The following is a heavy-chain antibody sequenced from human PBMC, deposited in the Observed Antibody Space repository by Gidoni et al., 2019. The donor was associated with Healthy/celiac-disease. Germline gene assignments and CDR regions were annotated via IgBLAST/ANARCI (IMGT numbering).Heavy chain of an antibody. D-gene: IGHD3-10*01. Sequence: DVQLVESGGGLVKPGVSLRLSCAASGFTFSSYSMNWVRQAPGKGLEWVSSISSSSSYIYYEDSVKGRFTISRDNDKNSLHLKMNSMRAEDTAVYYCARDRWFGDLIHGWGQGTLVTVSS. J-gene: IGHJ4*02. CDR2: ISSSSSYI. CDR1: GFTFSSYS. V-gene: IGHV3-21*01. CDR3: ARDRWFGDLIHG.